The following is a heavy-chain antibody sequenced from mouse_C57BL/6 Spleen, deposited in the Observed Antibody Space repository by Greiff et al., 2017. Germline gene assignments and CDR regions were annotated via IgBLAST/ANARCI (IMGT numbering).Heavy chain of an antibody. CDR3: ARSVVARNYFDD. CDR2: IYPGDGDT. D-gene: IGHD1-1*01. V-gene: IGHV1-82*01. Sequence: QVQLKQSGPELVKPGASVKISCKASGYAFSSSWMNWVKQRPGKGLEWIGRIYPGDGDTNYNGKFKGKATLTADKSSSTAYMQLSSLTSEASAVYFCARSVVARNYFDDWGQGTTLTVSS. J-gene: IGHJ2*01. CDR1: GYAFSSSW.